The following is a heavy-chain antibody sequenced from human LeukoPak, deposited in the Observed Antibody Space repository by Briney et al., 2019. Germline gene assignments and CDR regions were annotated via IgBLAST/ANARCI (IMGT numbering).Heavy chain of an antibody. V-gene: IGHV3-23*01. J-gene: IGHJ4*02. D-gene: IGHD6-13*01. CDR3: TRDVGYSSSFDY. CDR1: GFIFSNYA. Sequence: GGSLRLSCAASGFIFSNYAMSWVRQAPGKGLEWISAISGSGVSTYYTDSVEGRFTISRDNSKNTLYLQMNSLKTEDTAVYYCTRDVGYSSSFDYWGQGTLVTVSS. CDR2: ISGSGVST.